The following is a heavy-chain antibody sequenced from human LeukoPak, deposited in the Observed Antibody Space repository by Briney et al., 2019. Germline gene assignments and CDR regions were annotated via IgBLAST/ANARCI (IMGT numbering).Heavy chain of an antibody. CDR1: GGTFSSYA. J-gene: IGHJ1*01. CDR2: IIPIFGTA. Sequence: ASVKVSCKASGGTFSSYAISWVRQAPGQGLEWMGGIIPIFGTANYAQKFQGRVTITTDESTSTAYMELSSLRSEDTAVYYCATATCSGGSCYSGYFQHWGQGTLVTVSS. CDR3: ATATCSGGSCYSGYFQH. V-gene: IGHV1-69*05. D-gene: IGHD2-15*01.